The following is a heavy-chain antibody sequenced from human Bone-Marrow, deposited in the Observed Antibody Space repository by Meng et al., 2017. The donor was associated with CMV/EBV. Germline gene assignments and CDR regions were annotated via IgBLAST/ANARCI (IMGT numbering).Heavy chain of an antibody. J-gene: IGHJ5*02. Sequence: GESLKISCAASGFTVSSNYMSWVRQAPGKGLEWVSSISSSSSYIYYADSVKGRFTISRDNAKNSLYLQMNSLRAEDKAVYYCARDRGYCSSTSCPVGWFEPWGQGTLVTVSS. CDR1: GFTVSSNY. CDR3: ARDRGYCSSTSCPVGWFEP. V-gene: IGHV3-21*01. D-gene: IGHD2-2*01. CDR2: ISSSSSYI.